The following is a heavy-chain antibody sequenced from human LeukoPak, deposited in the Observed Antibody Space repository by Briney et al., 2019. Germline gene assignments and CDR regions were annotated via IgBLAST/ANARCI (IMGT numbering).Heavy chain of an antibody. CDR2: IIPIFGTA. CDR1: GGTFSSYA. V-gene: IGHV1-69*05. D-gene: IGHD2-15*01. Sequence: SVKVSCKASGGTFSSYAISWARQAPGQGLEWMGRIIPIFGTANYAQKFQGRVTITTDESTSTAYMELSSLRSEDTAVYYCARSIVVVVAATSWFDPWGQGTLVTVSS. J-gene: IGHJ5*02. CDR3: ARSIVVVVAATSWFDP.